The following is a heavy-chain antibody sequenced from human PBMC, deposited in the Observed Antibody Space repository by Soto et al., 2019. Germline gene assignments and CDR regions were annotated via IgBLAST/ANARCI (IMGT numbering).Heavy chain of an antibody. J-gene: IGHJ6*02. Sequence: GASVKVCCKASGFGLINYGFTWVRQAPGQGLEWMGWISAYNGNTIYAQNLQGRLTMTRDTSTSTAYMELRSLRSDDTAVYYCARLGVTTSVYYYTMDVWGHGTTVTVSS. CDR1: GFGLINYG. D-gene: IGHD4-4*01. CDR2: ISAYNGNT. V-gene: IGHV1-18*04. CDR3: ARLGVTTSVYYYTMDV.